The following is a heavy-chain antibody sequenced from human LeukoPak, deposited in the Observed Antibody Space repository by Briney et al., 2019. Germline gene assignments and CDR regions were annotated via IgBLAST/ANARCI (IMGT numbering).Heavy chain of an antibody. V-gene: IGHV3-74*01. CDR1: GFTFSGYW. CDR2: INSDGSRT. Sequence: GGSLRLPCAASGFTFSGYWMHWVRQAPGKGLVWVSRINSDGSRTTYADSVKGRFTISRDNAKNTVYLQMNSLRAEDTAVYYCARDKRRDYYFDYWGQGTLVTVSS. CDR3: ARDKRRDYYFDY. J-gene: IGHJ4*02.